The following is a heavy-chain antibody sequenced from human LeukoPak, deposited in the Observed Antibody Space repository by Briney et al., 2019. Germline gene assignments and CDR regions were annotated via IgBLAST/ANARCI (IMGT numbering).Heavy chain of an antibody. D-gene: IGHD3-10*01. J-gene: IGHJ6*02. CDR1: GFTFSTYA. CDR3: AKSGAYYGTGDGMDV. CDR2: ISYDGSNK. V-gene: IGHV3-30*18. Sequence: GALRLSCAASGFTFSTYALHWVRQAPGKGLEWVAVISYDGSNKYYIGSVKGRFTFSGDNSKNTLYLQMDSLRIEDTAVYYCAKSGAYYGTGDGMDVWGQGTTVTVSS.